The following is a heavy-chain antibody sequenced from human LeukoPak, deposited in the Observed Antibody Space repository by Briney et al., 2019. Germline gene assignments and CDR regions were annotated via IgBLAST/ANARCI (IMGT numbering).Heavy chain of an antibody. V-gene: IGHV4-31*03. CDR1: GGSISSGGYY. Sequence: SETLSLTCTVSGGSISSGGYYWNWIRQHPGKGLEWIGYIYYSGSTYYNPSLKSRVTISVDTSKNQFSLKLSSVTAADTAVYYCARDLGSSSSFSWFDPWGQGTLVTVSS. CDR3: ARDLGSSSSFSWFDP. D-gene: IGHD6-13*01. J-gene: IGHJ5*02. CDR2: IYYSGST.